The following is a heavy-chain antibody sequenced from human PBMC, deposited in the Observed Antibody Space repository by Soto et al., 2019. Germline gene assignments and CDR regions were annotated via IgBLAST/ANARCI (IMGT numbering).Heavy chain of an antibody. Sequence: SETLSLTCAVSGGSITSGGHSWSWIRQPPGKGLEWIGYIYHSGTTFYSPSLKSRVTISVDRSKNQFSLKLSSVTAADTAVYYCARGANSGYDYRAFDIWGQGTLVTV. CDR3: ARGANSGYDYRAFDI. D-gene: IGHD5-12*01. J-gene: IGHJ3*02. V-gene: IGHV4-30-2*01. CDR1: GGSITSGGHS. CDR2: IYHSGTT.